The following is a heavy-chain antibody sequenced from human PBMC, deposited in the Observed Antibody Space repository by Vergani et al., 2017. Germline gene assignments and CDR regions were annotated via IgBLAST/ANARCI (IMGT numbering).Heavy chain of an antibody. Sequence: EVQLVESGGGLVKPGGSLRLSCAASGFTFSSYSMNWVRQAPGKGLEWVSSISSSSSYIYYADSVKGRFTISRDNAKNSLYLQMNSLRAEDTAVYYCARNGAWYQLLYGVGWFDPWGQGTLVTVSS. V-gene: IGHV3-21*01. CDR3: ARNGAWYQLLYGVGWFDP. J-gene: IGHJ5*02. D-gene: IGHD2-2*02. CDR2: ISSSSSYI. CDR1: GFTFSSYS.